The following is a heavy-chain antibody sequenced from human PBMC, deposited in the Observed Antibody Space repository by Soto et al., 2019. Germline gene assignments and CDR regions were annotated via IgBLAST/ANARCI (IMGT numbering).Heavy chain of an antibody. V-gene: IGHV3-30-3*01. CDR3: ARDGHRIAARPPEGWFDP. J-gene: IGHJ5*02. CDR1: GFTFSSYA. D-gene: IGHD6-6*01. Sequence: QVQLVESGGGVVQPGRSLRLSCAASGFTFSSYAMHWVRQAPGKGLEWVAVISYDGSNKYYADSVKGRFTISRDNSKNTXXLQMNSLRAEDTAVYYCARDGHRIAARPPEGWFDPWGQGTLVTVSS. CDR2: ISYDGSNK.